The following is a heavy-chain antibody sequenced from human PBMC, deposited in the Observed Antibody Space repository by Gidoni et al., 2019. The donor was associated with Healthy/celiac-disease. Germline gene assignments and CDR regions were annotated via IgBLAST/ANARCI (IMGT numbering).Heavy chain of an antibody. J-gene: IGHJ4*02. CDR3: ARESGGSYFFDY. CDR1: GGTFSSYP. D-gene: IGHD1-26*01. CDR2: IIPILGIA. V-gene: IGHV1-69*04. Sequence: QVQRVQAGAEVKKPGSSVKVACKASGGTFSSYPISWVRQAPGQGLEWMGRIIPILGIANYAQTFHGRVTITADKSTSTAYMALSSLRSADTAVYYCARESGGSYFFDYWGQGTLVTVSS.